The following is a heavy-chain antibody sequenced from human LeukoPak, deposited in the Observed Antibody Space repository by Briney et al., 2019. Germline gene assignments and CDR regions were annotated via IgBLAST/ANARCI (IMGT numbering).Heavy chain of an antibody. D-gene: IGHD6-19*01. CDR3: AREGGGWYLDY. Sequence: PGGSLRLSCAASGFTFSSYAMHWVRQAPGKGLEWVAVISYDGSNKYYADSVKGRFTISRDNSKNTLYLQMNSLRAEDTAVYYCAREGGGWYLDYWGQGTLVTVSS. J-gene: IGHJ4*02. CDR1: GFTFSSYA. CDR2: ISYDGSNK. V-gene: IGHV3-30-3*01.